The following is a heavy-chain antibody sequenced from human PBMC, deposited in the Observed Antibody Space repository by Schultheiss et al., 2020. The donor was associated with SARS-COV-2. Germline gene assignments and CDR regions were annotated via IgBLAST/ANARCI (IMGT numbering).Heavy chain of an antibody. Sequence: SETLSLTCAVYGGSFSGYYWSWIRQPPGKGLEWIGEINHSGSTNYNPSLKSRVTISVDTSKNQFSLKLSSVTAADTAVYYCARGEYSSSSNYYYGMDVWGQGSTVTVSS. CDR2: INHSGST. D-gene: IGHD6-6*01. CDR1: GGSFSGYY. V-gene: IGHV4-34*01. CDR3: ARGEYSSSSNYYYGMDV. J-gene: IGHJ6*02.